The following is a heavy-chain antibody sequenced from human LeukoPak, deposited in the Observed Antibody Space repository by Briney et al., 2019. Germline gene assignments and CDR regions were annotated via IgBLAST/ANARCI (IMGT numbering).Heavy chain of an antibody. D-gene: IGHD4-17*01. CDR2: ISSSSSYI. V-gene: IGHV3-21*01. CDR3: TAAKYGDYSQPDAFDI. Sequence: GGSLRLSCAASGFTFSSYSMNWVRQAPGKGLEWVSSISSSSSYIYYADSVKGRFTISRDNAKNSLYLQMNSLRAEDTAVYYCTAAKYGDYSQPDAFDIWGQGTMVTVSS. J-gene: IGHJ3*02. CDR1: GFTFSSYS.